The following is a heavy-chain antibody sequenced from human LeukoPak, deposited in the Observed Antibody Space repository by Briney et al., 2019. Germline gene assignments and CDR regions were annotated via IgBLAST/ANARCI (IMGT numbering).Heavy chain of an antibody. V-gene: IGHV3-30*02. CDR3: AKDQGSGSYYPFFDY. Sequence: QPGRSLRLSCAASGFTFSSYGMHWVRQAPGKGLEWVAFIRYDGSNKYYADSVKGRFTISRDNSKNTLYLQMNSLRAEDTAVYYCAKDQGSGSYYPFFDYWGQGTLVTVSS. CDR2: IRYDGSNK. CDR1: GFTFSSYG. D-gene: IGHD3-10*01. J-gene: IGHJ4*02.